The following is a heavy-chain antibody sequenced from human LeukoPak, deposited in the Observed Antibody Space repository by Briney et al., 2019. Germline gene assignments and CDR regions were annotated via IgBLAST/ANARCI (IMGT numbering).Heavy chain of an antibody. CDR2: IYSGGST. J-gene: IGHJ5*01. Sequence: GGSLRLSCAASGFTVSSNYMSWVRQAPGKGLEWVSVIYSGGSTYYADSVKGRFTISRDNSKNTLYLQMNSLRAEDTAVYYCARDESHFRGPVVPNWFDSWGQGTLVTVSS. D-gene: IGHD2-21*01. CDR1: GFTVSSNY. CDR3: ARDESHFRGPVVPNWFDS. V-gene: IGHV3-53*01.